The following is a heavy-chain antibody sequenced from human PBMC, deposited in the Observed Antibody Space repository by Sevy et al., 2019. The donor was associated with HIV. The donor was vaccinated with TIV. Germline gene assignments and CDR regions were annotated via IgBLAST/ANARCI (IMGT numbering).Heavy chain of an antibody. Sequence: GGSLRLSCLGSGFTFSTHTMQWVRQAPGKGLEWVALIYPDGSRQIYTDSLKGRFTISRDNSKNTLFLQTNDLRTEDTAAYFCARALSGGSWYSGFWGQGTQVTVSS. D-gene: IGHD6-13*01. CDR3: ARALSGGSWYSGF. CDR2: IYPDGSRQ. J-gene: IGHJ4*02. V-gene: IGHV3-30*07. CDR1: GFTFSTHT.